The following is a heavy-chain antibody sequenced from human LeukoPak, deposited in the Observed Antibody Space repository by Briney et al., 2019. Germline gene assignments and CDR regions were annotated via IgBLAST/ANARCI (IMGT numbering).Heavy chain of an antibody. D-gene: IGHD3-22*01. Sequence: PGGSLRLSCAASGFTFSNYGMDWVRQAPGKGLEWVAIIRYDGSNKYYADSVKGRFTISRDNSKNTLYLQMNSLRDEDTAVYYCAKEVVSGFDSGYAFDIWGQGTMVTVSS. V-gene: IGHV3-30*02. CDR2: IRYDGSNK. CDR3: AKEVVSGFDSGYAFDI. CDR1: GFTFSNYG. J-gene: IGHJ3*02.